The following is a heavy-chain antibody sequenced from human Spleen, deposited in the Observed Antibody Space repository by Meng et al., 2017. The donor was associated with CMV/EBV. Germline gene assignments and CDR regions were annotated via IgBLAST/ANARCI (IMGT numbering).Heavy chain of an antibody. CDR1: GFTFSSYA. CDR3: AKEVEGRGYSYGYWFDP. Sequence: GESLKISCAASGFTFSSYAMSWVRQAPGKGLEWVSAISGSGGSTYYADSVKGRFTISRDNSKNTLYLQMNSLRAEDTAVYYCAKEVEGRGYSYGYWFDPWGQGTLVTVSS. J-gene: IGHJ5*02. CDR2: ISGSGGST. V-gene: IGHV3-23*01. D-gene: IGHD5-18*01.